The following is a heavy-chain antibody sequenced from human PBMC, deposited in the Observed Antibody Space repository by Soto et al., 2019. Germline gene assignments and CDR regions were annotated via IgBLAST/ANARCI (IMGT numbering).Heavy chain of an antibody. CDR1: GASVTSGDYY. CDR3: AKGGLYDLWSGLFD. V-gene: IGHV4-30-4*01. CDR2: MHDSGTT. J-gene: IGHJ4*02. Sequence: QAQLQESGPGLVRPSQTQSLSCSVSGASVTSGDYYWNWIRQTPGTGLEWLGYMHDSGTTSYNPSLKSRVTISRDTSKNQFSLKLTSVSAADTAMYFCAKGGLYDLWSGLFDWGQGIRVTVSS. D-gene: IGHD3-3*01.